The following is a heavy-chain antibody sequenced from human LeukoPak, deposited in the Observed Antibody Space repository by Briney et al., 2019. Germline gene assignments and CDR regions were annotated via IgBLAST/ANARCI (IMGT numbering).Heavy chain of an antibody. J-gene: IGHJ5*01. V-gene: IGHV1-2*02. D-gene: IGHD1-26*01. CDR1: GYTFTGYY. CDR3: ARASGSYWWFDS. Sequence: ASVKVSCKASGYTFTGYYMHWVRQAPGQGLEWMGWINPNSGGTNYAQKFQGSVTMARDTSISTVYMELSRLRSDDTAVYYCARASGSYWWFDSWGQGTLVTVSS. CDR2: INPNSGGT.